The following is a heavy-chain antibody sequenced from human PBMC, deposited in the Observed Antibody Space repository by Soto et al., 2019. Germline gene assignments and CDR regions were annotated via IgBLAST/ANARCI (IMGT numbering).Heavy chain of an antibody. J-gene: IGHJ4*02. Sequence: GGSLRLSCAASGFTFSSYGMHWVRQAPGKGLVWVSRINSDGSSTSYADSVKGRFTISRDNAKNTLYLQMNSLRAEDTAVYYCASRIAVAGGFDYWGQGTLVTVSS. CDR1: GFTFSSYG. D-gene: IGHD6-19*01. CDR2: INSDGSST. V-gene: IGHV3-74*01. CDR3: ASRIAVAGGFDY.